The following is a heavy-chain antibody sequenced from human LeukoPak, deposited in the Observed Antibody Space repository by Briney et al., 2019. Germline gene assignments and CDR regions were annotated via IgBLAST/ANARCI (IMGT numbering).Heavy chain of an antibody. J-gene: IGHJ4*02. V-gene: IGHV3-30*04. CDR2: ISYDGSNK. Sequence: GGSLRLSCAASGFTFSSYAMHWVRQAPGKGLEWVAVISYDGSNKYYADSVKGRFTISRDNSKNTLYLQMNSLRAEDTAVYYCARGREVDYWGQGTLVTVSS. CDR3: ARGREVDY. CDR1: GFTFSSYA.